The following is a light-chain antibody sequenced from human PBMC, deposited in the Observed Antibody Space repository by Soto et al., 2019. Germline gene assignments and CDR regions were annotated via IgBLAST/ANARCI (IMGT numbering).Light chain of an antibody. J-gene: IGKJ1*01. CDR1: QGISSY. CDR2: AAS. V-gene: IGKV1-9*01. CDR3: QQYDKWPRT. Sequence: IQLTQSPSSLSASVGDRVTITCRASQGISSYLAWYQQKPGKAPKLLIYAASTLQSGVPSRFSGGGSGAEYTLTISSLQSEDFAVYYCQQYDKWPRTFGQGTKVDNK.